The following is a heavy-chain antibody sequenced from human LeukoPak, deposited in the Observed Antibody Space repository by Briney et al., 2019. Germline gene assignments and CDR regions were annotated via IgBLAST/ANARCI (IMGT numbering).Heavy chain of an antibody. Sequence: SETLSLTCTVSGASISSYYWTWIRQPPGKGLEWIGYINYSGSTTYNPSLKSRVTFALDTSRNQVPLKLSSVTAADTALYYCARALAAGRVDSWGRGTLVTVSS. V-gene: IGHV4-59*01. J-gene: IGHJ4*02. CDR3: ARALAAGRVDS. CDR1: GASISSYY. D-gene: IGHD6-13*01. CDR2: INYSGST.